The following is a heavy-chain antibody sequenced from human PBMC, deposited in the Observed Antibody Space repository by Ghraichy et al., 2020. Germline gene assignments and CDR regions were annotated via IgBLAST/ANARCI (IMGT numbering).Heavy chain of an antibody. J-gene: IGHJ4*02. Sequence: GESLNISCAASGFTFSSYAMSWVRQAPGKGLEWVSAISGSGGSTYYADSVKGRFTISRDNSKNTLYLQMNSLRAEDTAVYYCAKAAHYYGLGSYFFYWGQGTLVTVSS. D-gene: IGHD3-10*01. V-gene: IGHV3-23*01. CDR2: ISGSGGST. CDR1: GFTFSSYA. CDR3: AKAAHYYGLGSYFFY.